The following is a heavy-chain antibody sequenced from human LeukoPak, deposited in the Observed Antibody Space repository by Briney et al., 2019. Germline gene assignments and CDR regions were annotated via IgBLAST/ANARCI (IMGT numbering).Heavy chain of an antibody. D-gene: IGHD2-2*02. CDR3: ARDQSPDIVVVPAAILGYYYYYGMDV. Sequence: GGSLRLSCAASGFTFSSYSMNLVRQAPGKGLEWVSYISSSSSTIYYADSVKGRFTISRDNAKNSLYLQMNSLRAEDTAVYYCARDQSPDIVVVPAAILGYYYYYGMDVWGQGTTVTVSS. CDR1: GFTFSSYS. J-gene: IGHJ6*02. V-gene: IGHV3-48*01. CDR2: ISSSSSTI.